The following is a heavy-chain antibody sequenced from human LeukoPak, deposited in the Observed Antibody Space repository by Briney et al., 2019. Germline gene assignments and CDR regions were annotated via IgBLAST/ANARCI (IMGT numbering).Heavy chain of an antibody. J-gene: IGHJ4*02. D-gene: IGHD2-15*01. CDR2: ISGSGHTI. CDR1: GFTFSDYY. V-gene: IGHV3-11*01. CDR3: VSGSGGSYYFDY. Sequence: PGGSLRLSCAASGFTFSDYYMSWIRQAPGKGLEWVSYISGSGHTIYYADSVKGRFTISRDNAKNSLYLQMISLRAEDTAVYYCVSGSGGSYYFDYWGQGTLVTFSS.